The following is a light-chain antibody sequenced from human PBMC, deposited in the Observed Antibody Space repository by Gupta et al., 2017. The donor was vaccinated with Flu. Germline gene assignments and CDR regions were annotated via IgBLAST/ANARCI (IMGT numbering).Light chain of an antibody. J-gene: IGKJ1*01. CDR1: QSVLYTSTNRNY. Sequence: SLGEGATINCKSSQSVLYTSTNRNYLAWYQQKPGQPPKLLIYGASSRESGVPDRFSGSGSGTDFTLTISSLQAEDVAVYYCQHYYSRPRTFGQGTKVEIK. CDR3: QHYYSRPRT. CDR2: GAS. V-gene: IGKV4-1*01.